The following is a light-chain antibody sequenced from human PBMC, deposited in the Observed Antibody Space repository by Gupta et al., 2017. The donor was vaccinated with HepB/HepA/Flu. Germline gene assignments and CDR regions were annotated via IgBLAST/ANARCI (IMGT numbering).Light chain of an antibody. CDR3: QVWDSASLGV. CDR2: DDG. J-gene: IGLJ2*01. V-gene: IGLV3-21*02. Sequence: SYLLTQLPPVSLAPGQPVTITCGGHNLGRRGVHWYQQRPGQAPRFVLYDDGDRPSGIPERFTGPKSGDTATLSISRVEAGDEADYYCQVWDSASLGVFGGGTRLTGL. CDR1: NLGRRG.